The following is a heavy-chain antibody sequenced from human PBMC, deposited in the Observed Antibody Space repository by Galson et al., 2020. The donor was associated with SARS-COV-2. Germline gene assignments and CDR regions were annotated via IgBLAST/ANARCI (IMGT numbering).Heavy chain of an antibody. CDR1: GFTFSSYG. V-gene: IGHV3-33*06. D-gene: IGHD3-3*01. CDR2: IWYDGSNK. J-gene: IGHJ6*03. Sequence: QLGESLKIYCAASGFTFSSYGMHWVRQAPGKELEWVAVIWYDGSNKYYADSVKGRFTISRDNSKNTLYLQMNSLRAEDPAVYYCAKDIRYYDVWSGYSSPGGGYYYGSYDLDVWGKGTTVTVSS. CDR3: AKDIRYYDVWSGYSSPGGGYYYGSYDLDV.